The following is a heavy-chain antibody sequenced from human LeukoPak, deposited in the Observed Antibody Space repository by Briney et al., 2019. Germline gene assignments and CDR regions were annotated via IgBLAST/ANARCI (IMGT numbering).Heavy chain of an antibody. V-gene: IGHV3-48*03. D-gene: IGHD3-10*01. CDR3: ARGTYYYGSGSIDY. J-gene: IGHJ4*02. CDR2: ISSSGSTI. Sequence: GGSLRLSCAASGFIFSSYEMNWVRQAPGKGLECVSYISSSGSTIYYADSVKGRFTISRDNAKNSLYLQMNSLRAEDTAVYYCARGTYYYGSGSIDYWGQGTLVTVSS. CDR1: GFIFSSYE.